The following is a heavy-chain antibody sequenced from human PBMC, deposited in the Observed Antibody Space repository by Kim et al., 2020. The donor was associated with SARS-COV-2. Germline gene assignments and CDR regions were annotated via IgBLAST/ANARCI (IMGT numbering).Heavy chain of an antibody. D-gene: IGHD6-19*01. CDR1: GGSLSSSSYY. CDR3: ARHQWYSSGWYGPFYY. V-gene: IGHV4-39*01. CDR2: AYYIGNT. Sequence: SETLSLTCTVSGGSLSSSSYYWGWIRQPPGKGLEWIGTAYYIGNTYYNPSLKSRATISVDTSKNQFSLKLGSVTAADTAVYYVARHQWYSSGWYGPFYY. J-gene: IGHJ6*01.